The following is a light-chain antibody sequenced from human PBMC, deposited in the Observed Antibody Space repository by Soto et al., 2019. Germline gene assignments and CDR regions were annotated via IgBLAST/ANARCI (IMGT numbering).Light chain of an antibody. Sequence: DIQMTQSPSTLSASVGDRVTITSRASQGISTWLAWYQQKPGKAPKLLIYKASSLEGGVPSRFSGSGSGTEFNITVSSLQPDDFATYYCQQYNTYPLTFGGGTTVEIK. CDR1: QGISTW. CDR2: KAS. CDR3: QQYNTYPLT. V-gene: IGKV1-5*03. J-gene: IGKJ4*01.